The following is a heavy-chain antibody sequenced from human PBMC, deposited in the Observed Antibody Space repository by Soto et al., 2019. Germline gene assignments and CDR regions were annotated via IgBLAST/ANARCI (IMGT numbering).Heavy chain of an antibody. CDR3: ARDMDSSSYFDY. J-gene: IGHJ4*02. D-gene: IGHD6-13*01. Sequence: GGSLRLSCAASGFTVSSNYMSWVRQAPGKGLEWVSVIYSGGSTYYADSVKGRFTISRDNSKNTLYLQMNSLRAEDTAVYYCARDMDSSSYFDYWGQGTLVTVSS. CDR1: GFTVSSNY. CDR2: IYSGGST. V-gene: IGHV3-53*01.